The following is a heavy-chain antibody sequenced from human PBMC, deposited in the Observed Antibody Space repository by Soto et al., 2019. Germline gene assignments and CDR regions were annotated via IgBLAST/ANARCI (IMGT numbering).Heavy chain of an antibody. CDR2: TYYRSKWYN. V-gene: IGHV6-1*01. Sequence: SQTLSLTCGISGDSVSKISAAWNWIRQSPSRGLEWLGRTYYRSKWYNDYAVSVKSRITINPDTSKNQFSLQLNSVTPEDTAVYYCARFLAAALPGFDPWGQGTLVPVSS. CDR1: GDSVSKISAA. D-gene: IGHD6-13*01. CDR3: ARFLAAALPGFDP. J-gene: IGHJ5*02.